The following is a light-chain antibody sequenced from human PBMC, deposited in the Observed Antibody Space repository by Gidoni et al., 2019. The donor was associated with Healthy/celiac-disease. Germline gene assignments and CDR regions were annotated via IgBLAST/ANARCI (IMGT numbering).Light chain of an antibody. V-gene: IGKV1-39*01. J-gene: IGKJ5*01. CDR1: QSISSY. Sequence: DIQMTQSPSSLSASVGDRVTITCRASQSISSYLNWYQQKPGKAPKLLIYAASSLQSGVPSRFSGSRSGTDFTLTISSLQPEDCATYYCQQSYSTPPITFGQGTRLEIK. CDR3: QQSYSTPPIT. CDR2: AAS.